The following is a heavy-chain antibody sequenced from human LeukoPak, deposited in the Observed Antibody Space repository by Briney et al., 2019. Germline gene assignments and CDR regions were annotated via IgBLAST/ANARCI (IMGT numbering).Heavy chain of an antibody. CDR2: ISFGGSNK. Sequence: GGSLRLSCAASGFTFSSYWMSWVRQAPGKGLEWVALISFGGSNKYYADSVKGRFTTSRDNSKNTLYLQMNSLRAEDTAVYYCARGGSHYFDYWGQGTLVTVSS. CDR1: GFTFSSYW. CDR3: ARGGSHYFDY. J-gene: IGHJ4*02. D-gene: IGHD3-16*01. V-gene: IGHV3-30-3*01.